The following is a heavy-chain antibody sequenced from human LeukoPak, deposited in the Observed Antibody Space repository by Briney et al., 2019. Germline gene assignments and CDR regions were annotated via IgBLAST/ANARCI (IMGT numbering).Heavy chain of an antibody. D-gene: IGHD6-6*01. Sequence: PSETLSLTCTVSGGSISSYYWSWIRQPPGKGLEWIGYIYYSGSTNYNPSLKSRVTISVDTSKNQFSLKLSSVTAADTAVYYCARDSTAARHRWFDSWGQGTLVTVSS. CDR1: GGSISSYY. CDR3: ARDSTAARHRWFDS. V-gene: IGHV4-59*08. J-gene: IGHJ5*01. CDR2: IYYSGST.